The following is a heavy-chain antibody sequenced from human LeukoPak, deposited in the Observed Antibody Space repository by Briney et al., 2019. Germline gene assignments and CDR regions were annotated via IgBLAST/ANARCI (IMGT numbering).Heavy chain of an antibody. J-gene: IGHJ3*02. CDR3: ARDRKPQRAFDI. Sequence: GGSLRLSCAASGFTVSSNYMSWVRQAPGKGLEWVSVIYSGGSTYYADPVKGRFTISRDNSKNTLYLQMNSLRAEDTAVYYCARDRKPQRAFDIWGQGTTVTVSS. CDR1: GFTVSSNY. V-gene: IGHV3-66*01. CDR2: IYSGGST.